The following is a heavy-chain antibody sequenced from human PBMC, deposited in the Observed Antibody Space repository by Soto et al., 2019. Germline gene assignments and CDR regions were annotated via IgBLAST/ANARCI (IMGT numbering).Heavy chain of an antibody. Sequence: QVQLVQSWGEVKKPGASVKVSCKASGYTFTSYAMHWVRQAPGQRLEWMGWINAGNGNTKYSQKFQGRVTITRDTSASTAYMELSSLRSEDTAVYYCARGGSLYWYFDLWGRGTLVTVSS. CDR1: GYTFTSYA. J-gene: IGHJ2*01. CDR3: ARGGSLYWYFDL. V-gene: IGHV1-3*01. CDR2: INAGNGNT. D-gene: IGHD1-26*01.